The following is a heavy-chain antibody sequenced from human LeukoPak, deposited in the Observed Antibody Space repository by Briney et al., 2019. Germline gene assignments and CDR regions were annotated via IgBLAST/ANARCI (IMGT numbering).Heavy chain of an antibody. CDR3: ARERPHGGNCFDY. CDR2: ISYDGSNK. J-gene: IGHJ4*02. CDR1: GFTFSSYA. D-gene: IGHD4-23*01. Sequence: GGSLRLSCAASGFTFSSYAMHWVRQAPGKGLEWVAVISYDGSNKYYADSVKGRFTISRDNSKNTLYLQMNSLRAEDTAVYYCARERPHGGNCFDYWGQGTLVTVSS. V-gene: IGHV3-30-3*01.